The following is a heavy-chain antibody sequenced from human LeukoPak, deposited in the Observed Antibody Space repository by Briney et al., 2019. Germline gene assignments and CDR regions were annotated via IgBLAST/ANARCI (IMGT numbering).Heavy chain of an antibody. CDR2: IYHSGST. CDR1: GFTFSNAW. V-gene: IGHV4-4*02. J-gene: IGHJ1*01. Sequence: GSLRLSCAASGFTFSNAWMSWVRQAPGKGLEWVGYIYHSGSTYYNPSLKSRVTISVDRSKNQFSLKLSSVTAADTAVYYCARVAVAGLEYFQHWGQGTLVTVSS. CDR3: ARVAVAGLEYFQH. D-gene: IGHD6-19*01.